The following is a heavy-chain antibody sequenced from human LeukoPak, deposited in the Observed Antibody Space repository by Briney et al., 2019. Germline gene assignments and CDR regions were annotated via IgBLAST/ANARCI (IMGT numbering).Heavy chain of an antibody. Sequence: ASVKVSCKASGYTFTSYGISWVRQAPGQGLEWMGWISAYNGNTNYAQKLQGRVTMTTDTSTSTAYMELRSLRSDDTAVYYCARGKAAARYGIRNDAFDIWGQGTMVTVSS. CDR2: ISAYNGNT. CDR1: GYTFTSYG. CDR3: ARGKAAARYGIRNDAFDI. V-gene: IGHV1-18*01. J-gene: IGHJ3*02. D-gene: IGHD6-13*01.